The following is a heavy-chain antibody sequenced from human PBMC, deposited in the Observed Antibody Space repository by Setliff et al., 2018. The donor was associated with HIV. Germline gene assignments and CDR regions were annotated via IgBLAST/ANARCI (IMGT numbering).Heavy chain of an antibody. Sequence: GGSLRLSCTASGFNFSTHIMNWIRQAPGKGLEWVSSISSTGTYIYYADSMKGRFTISRDNAKNSLYLQMNSLRAEDTAVYYCAKGVQQLVTSNAFDIWGQGTMVTVSS. CDR2: ISSTGTYI. CDR1: GFNFSTHI. D-gene: IGHD6-13*01. J-gene: IGHJ3*02. CDR3: AKGVQQLVTSNAFDI. V-gene: IGHV3-21*04.